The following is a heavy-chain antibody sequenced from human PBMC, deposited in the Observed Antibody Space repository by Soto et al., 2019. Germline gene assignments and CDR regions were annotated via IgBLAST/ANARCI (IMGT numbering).Heavy chain of an antibody. Sequence: SETLSLTCTVSGGSISSYYWSWIRQPPGKGLEWIGYIYYSGSTNYNPSLKSRVTISVDTSKNQFSLKLSSVTAADTAVYYCARDSPYCTNGVCYFDYWGQGTLVTVSS. CDR3: ARDSPYCTNGVCYFDY. D-gene: IGHD2-8*01. CDR1: GGSISSYY. J-gene: IGHJ4*02. CDR2: IYYSGST. V-gene: IGHV4-59*01.